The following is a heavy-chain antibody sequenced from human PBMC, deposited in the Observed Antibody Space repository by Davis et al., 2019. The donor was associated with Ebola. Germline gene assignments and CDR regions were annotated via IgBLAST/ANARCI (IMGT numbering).Heavy chain of an antibody. CDR1: GYTFTDYL. CDR3: ASGEFVDF. D-gene: IGHD3-10*01. CDR2: INPSIGNT. J-gene: IGHJ4*02. Sequence: ASVKVSCKASGYTFTDYLMHWVRQAPGQGLDWMGLINPSIGNTSLAQKFQGRVTLTRDTSTTTVHMDLSSLRSEDTAIYYCASGEFVDFWGQGTLVTVSS. V-gene: IGHV1-46*01.